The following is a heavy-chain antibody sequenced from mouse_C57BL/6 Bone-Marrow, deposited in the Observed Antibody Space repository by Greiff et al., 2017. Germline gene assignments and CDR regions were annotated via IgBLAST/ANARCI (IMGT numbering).Heavy chain of an antibody. CDR2: INPGSGGT. CDR1: GYAFTNYL. CDR3: ARSPYYSNPWFAY. Sequence: VQGVESGAELVRPGTSVKVSCKASGYAFTNYLIEWVKQRPGQGLEWIGVINPGSGGTNYNEKFKGKATLTADKSSSTAYMQLSSLTSEDSAVYFCARSPYYSNPWFAYWGQGTLVTVSA. J-gene: IGHJ3*01. D-gene: IGHD2-5*01. V-gene: IGHV1-54*01.